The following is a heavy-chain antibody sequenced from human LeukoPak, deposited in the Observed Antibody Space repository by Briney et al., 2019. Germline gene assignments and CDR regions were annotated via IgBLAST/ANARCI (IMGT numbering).Heavy chain of an antibody. Sequence: ASVKVSCKASGYTFTGYYMHWVRQAPGQGLEWMGWINPNSGGTNYAQKFQGRVTMTRDTSISTAYMELSRLRSDDTAVYYSARLVRGAVWGYFDYWGQGTLVTVSS. CDR3: ARLVRGAVWGYFDY. CDR2: INPNSGGT. CDR1: GYTFTGYY. D-gene: IGHD3-10*01. V-gene: IGHV1-2*02. J-gene: IGHJ4*02.